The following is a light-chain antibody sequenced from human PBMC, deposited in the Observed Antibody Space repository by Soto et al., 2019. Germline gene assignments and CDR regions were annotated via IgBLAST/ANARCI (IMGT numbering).Light chain of an antibody. CDR3: QQSYNTPLT. CDR1: QTIGTY. Sequence: DIQMTQTTSSLSASIGDRVTITCRASQTIGTYVNWYRQKSGAAPELLIYDASTLQSGVPSRFRGGASGTDFTLTISSLQLDDFATYYCQQSYNTPLTFGQGTKVDIK. CDR2: DAS. V-gene: IGKV1-39*01. J-gene: IGKJ1*01.